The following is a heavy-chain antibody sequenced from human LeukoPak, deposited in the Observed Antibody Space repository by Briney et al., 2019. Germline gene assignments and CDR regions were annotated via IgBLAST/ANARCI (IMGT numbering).Heavy chain of an antibody. Sequence: SETLSLTCTVSGGSISSYSWSCLRQPPGKGLEWIGSIYYSGSTNYNPSLKSRVTMSVDTSKNQFSLKMSSVIAADTAVYYCARHGGESIVAMILHAFDIWGQGTMVTVSS. CDR3: ARHGGESIVAMILHAFDI. J-gene: IGHJ3*02. V-gene: IGHV4-59*08. CDR2: IYYSGST. CDR1: GGSISSYS. D-gene: IGHD5-12*01.